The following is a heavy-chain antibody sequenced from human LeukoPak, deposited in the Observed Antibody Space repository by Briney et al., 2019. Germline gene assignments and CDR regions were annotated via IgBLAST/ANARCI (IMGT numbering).Heavy chain of an antibody. D-gene: IGHD2-8*01. Sequence: PGGSLRLSCAASGFTFSSYSMNWVRQAPGKGLEWVSSISSSSSYIYYAGSVKGRFTISRDNAKNSLYLQMNSLRAEDTAVYYCAGGSSGDCTNGVCYYYYYYYMDVWGKGTTVTVSS. J-gene: IGHJ6*03. CDR3: AGGSSGDCTNGVCYYYYYYYMDV. CDR1: GFTFSSYS. V-gene: IGHV3-21*01. CDR2: ISSSSSYI.